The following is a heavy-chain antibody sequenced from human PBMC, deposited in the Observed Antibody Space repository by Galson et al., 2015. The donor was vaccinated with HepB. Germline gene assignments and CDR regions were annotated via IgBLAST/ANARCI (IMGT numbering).Heavy chain of an antibody. CDR3: AGGIAAAEFDY. V-gene: IGHV4-59*01. D-gene: IGHD6-13*01. J-gene: IGHJ4*02. CDR1: GGSISSYY. CDR2: IYYSGST. Sequence: SETLSLTCTVSGGSISSYYWSWIRQPPGKGLEWIGYIYYSGSTNYNPSLKSRVTISVDTSKNQFSLKLSSVTAADTAVYYCAGGIAAAEFDYWGQGTLVTVSS.